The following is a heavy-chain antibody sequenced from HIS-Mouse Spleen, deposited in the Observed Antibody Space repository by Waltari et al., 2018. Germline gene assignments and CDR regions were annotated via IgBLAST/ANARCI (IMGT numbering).Heavy chain of an antibody. V-gene: IGHV4-59*01. CDR2: HYSGST. J-gene: IGHJ2*01. CDR3: ARASRDLLLPRYFDL. CDR1: GGSISSYY. Sequence: QVQLQESGPGLVKPSETLSLTCTVSGGSISSYYWSWIRQPPGKGLEWIGHYSGSTNYNPSLKSRVTTSVDTSKNQFSLKLSSVTAADTAVYYCARASRDLLLPRYFDLWGRGTLVTVSS.